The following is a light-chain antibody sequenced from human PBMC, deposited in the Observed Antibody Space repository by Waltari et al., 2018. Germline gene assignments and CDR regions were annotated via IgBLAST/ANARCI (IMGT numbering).Light chain of an antibody. J-gene: IGLJ3*02. V-gene: IGLV2-23*02. CDR1: RSDLGSYHL. CDR2: EVS. CDR3: CSSPESSTSWV. Sequence: QSALTQPASVSGSPGQSITISCTGLRSDLGSYHLVSWFQQHPDKAPKLLIYEVSSRPSEGSNRFSGSASGNTAYLTISGLQAEDEADYYCCSSPESSTSWVFGGGTKLTVL.